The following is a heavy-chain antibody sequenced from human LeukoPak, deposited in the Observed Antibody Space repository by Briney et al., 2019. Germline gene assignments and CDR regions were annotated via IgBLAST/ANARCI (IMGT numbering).Heavy chain of an antibody. Sequence: SETLSLTCAVYGGSFSGYYWSWIRQPPGKGLEWIGEINHSGSTNYNPSLKSRVTISVDTSKNQFSLKLSSVTAADTAVYYCARAGWSYYYYGMDVWGQGTTVTVSS. J-gene: IGHJ6*02. CDR1: GGSFSGYY. V-gene: IGHV4-34*01. CDR2: INHSGST. D-gene: IGHD6-19*01. CDR3: ARAGWSYYYYGMDV.